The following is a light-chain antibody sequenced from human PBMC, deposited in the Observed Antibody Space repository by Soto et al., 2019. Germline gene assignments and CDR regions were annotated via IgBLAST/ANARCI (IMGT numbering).Light chain of an antibody. J-gene: IGLJ2*01. CDR1: SSDVGGYNY. CDR3: SSYTSSSTRVV. V-gene: IGLV2-14*01. Sequence: QSALTQPASVSGSPGQSITISCTGTSSDVGGYNYVSWYQQHPGKAPKLMIYDVSNRPSGVFNRFSGSKSGNTASLTISGIQAEDEADYYCSSYTSSSTRVVFGGGTKLTVL. CDR2: DVS.